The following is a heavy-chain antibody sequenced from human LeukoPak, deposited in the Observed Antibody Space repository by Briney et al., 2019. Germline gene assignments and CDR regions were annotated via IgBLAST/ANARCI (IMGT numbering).Heavy chain of an antibody. CDR3: ARQRGVVAATPYRYFEL. V-gene: IGHV4-34*01. J-gene: IGHJ2*01. CDR2: INHSGST. D-gene: IGHD2-15*01. Sequence: PSDTLSLTCAVYGGSFSGYYWSWIRQPPGKGLEWIGEINHSGSTNYSPSLKSRVTISVDTSKNQFSLKLSSVTAADTAVYYCARQRGVVAATPYRYFELWGRGTLVTVSS. CDR1: GGSFSGYY.